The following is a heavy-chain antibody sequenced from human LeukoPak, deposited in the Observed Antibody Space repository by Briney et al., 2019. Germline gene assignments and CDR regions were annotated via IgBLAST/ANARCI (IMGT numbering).Heavy chain of an antibody. CDR1: GGSISSYY. D-gene: IGHD4-23*01. J-gene: IGHJ4*02. CDR3: ARVGVDYSGNILKYFYDY. V-gene: IGHV4-59*04. CDR2: IYYSGST. Sequence: SETLSLTCTVSGGSISSYYWSWIRQPPGKGLEWIGSIYYSGSTYYNPSLKSRVTISVDTSKNQFSLKLSSVTAADTAVYYCARVGVDYSGNILKYFYDYWGQGTLVTVSS.